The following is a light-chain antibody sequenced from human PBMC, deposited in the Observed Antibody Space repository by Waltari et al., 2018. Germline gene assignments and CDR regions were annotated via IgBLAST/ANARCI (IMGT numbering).Light chain of an antibody. J-gene: IGKJ1*01. CDR2: GGS. CDR3: QQYYYWPPGT. CDR1: HSVSTN. Sequence: EIVMTQSPATLSVSPGERATLSCRTSHSVSTNLAWYHQKPGQAPRLLIYGGSTRATGIPARFSGSGAWTEFTLTISSLQSEDFAVYYCQQYYYWPPGTFGQGTKVEIK. V-gene: IGKV3-15*01.